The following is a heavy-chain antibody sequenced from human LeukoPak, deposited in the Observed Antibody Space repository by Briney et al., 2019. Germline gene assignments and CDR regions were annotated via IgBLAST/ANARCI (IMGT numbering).Heavy chain of an antibody. CDR1: GFTFSSYG. D-gene: IGHD1-26*01. CDR2: IWYDGSNK. CDR3: AKEVGATFHGNAFDI. Sequence: GGSLRLSCAASGFTFSSYGMHWVRQAPGKGLDSVAVIWYDGSNKYYADSVRGRFTISRDNSKNTLYLQMNSLRAEDTAVYYCAKEVGATFHGNAFDIWGQGTMVTVSS. J-gene: IGHJ3*02. V-gene: IGHV3-33*06.